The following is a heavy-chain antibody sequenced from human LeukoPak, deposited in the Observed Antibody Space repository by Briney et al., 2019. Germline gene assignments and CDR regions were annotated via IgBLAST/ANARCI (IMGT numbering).Heavy chain of an antibody. CDR3: SRLPDP. CDR2: INHTGNT. CDR1: GGSFSGYY. J-gene: IGHJ5*02. V-gene: IGHV4-34*01. Sequence: PSETLSPTCAVNGGSFSGYYWNWIRQPLGKRLEWIGEINHTGNTNYNPSLKSRVTISVDKSKNQLSLKLSSVTAADTAVYYCSRLPDPWGQGTLVTVSS.